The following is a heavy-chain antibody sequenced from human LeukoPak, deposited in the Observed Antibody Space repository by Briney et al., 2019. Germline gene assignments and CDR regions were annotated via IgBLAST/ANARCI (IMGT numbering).Heavy chain of an antibody. J-gene: IGHJ6*03. V-gene: IGHV4-34*01. CDR2: INHSGST. CDR3: ARVPTYYYDSSGYPTYYYYYMDV. Sequence: SETLSLTCAVYGGSFSGYYWSWIRQPPGKGLEWIGEINHSGSTNCNPSLKSRVTISVDTSKNQFSLKLSSVTAADTAVYYCARVPTYYYDSSGYPTYYYYYMDVWGKGTTVTVSS. D-gene: IGHD3-22*01. CDR1: GGSFSGYY.